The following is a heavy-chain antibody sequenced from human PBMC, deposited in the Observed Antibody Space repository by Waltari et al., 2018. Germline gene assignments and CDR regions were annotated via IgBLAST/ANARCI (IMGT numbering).Heavy chain of an antibody. Sequence: QSTLKESGPKLVKPTQTLTLTCVFSGFSLSTSGVGVGWIRQPPGKALEWLAVIFWDDVKRYSPSLKSRLTITKDTSKNQVVLTLTNVDPVDTATYYCAHRRGASNTGGAFDIWGQGTTVTVSS. D-gene: IGHD2-2*01. J-gene: IGHJ3*02. CDR3: AHRRGASNTGGAFDI. V-gene: IGHV2-5*02. CDR1: GFSLSTSGVG. CDR2: IFWDDVK.